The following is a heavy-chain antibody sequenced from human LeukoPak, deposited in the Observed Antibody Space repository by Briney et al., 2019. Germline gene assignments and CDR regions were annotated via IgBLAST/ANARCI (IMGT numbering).Heavy chain of an antibody. D-gene: IGHD3-22*01. CDR2: ITPFNGNT. J-gene: IGHJ3*02. Sequence: ASVKVSCKASGYTFTYCYLHWVRQAPGQALEWMGWITPFNGNTNYAQKFQDRVTITRDRSMSTAYMELSSLRSEDTAMYYCLVVVDAFDIWGQGTMVTVSS. CDR1: GYTFTYCY. CDR3: LVVVDAFDI. V-gene: IGHV1-45*02.